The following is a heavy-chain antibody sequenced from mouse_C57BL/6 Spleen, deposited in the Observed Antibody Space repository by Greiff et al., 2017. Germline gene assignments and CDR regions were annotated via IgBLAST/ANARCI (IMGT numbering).Heavy chain of an antibody. J-gene: IGHJ4*01. Sequence: EVKVEESGGGLVKPGGSLKLSCAASGFTFSDYGMHWVRQAPEKGLEWVAYISSGSSTIYYADTVKGRCTISRDKAKNTLFLQMTSLRSEDTAMYYCARDDGPCYAMDYWGQGTSVTVSS. CDR1: GFTFSDYG. D-gene: IGHD2-3*01. CDR3: ARDDGPCYAMDY. CDR2: ISSGSSTI. V-gene: IGHV5-17*01.